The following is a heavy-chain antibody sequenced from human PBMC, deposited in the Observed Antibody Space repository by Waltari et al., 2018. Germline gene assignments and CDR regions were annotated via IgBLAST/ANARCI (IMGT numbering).Heavy chain of an antibody. V-gene: IGHV4-34*01. CDR2: INHSGST. CDR3: ARFGSGWYYCDY. J-gene: IGHJ4*02. D-gene: IGHD6-19*01. Sequence: QVHLQQWGAGLLKPSETLSLTCAVYGGSFSGYYWSWIRQPPGKGLEWIGEINHSGSTNYNPSLKSRVTIVVDTSKNQFSLKLSSVTAADTAVYYCARFGSGWYYCDYWGQGTLVTVSS. CDR1: GGSFSGYY.